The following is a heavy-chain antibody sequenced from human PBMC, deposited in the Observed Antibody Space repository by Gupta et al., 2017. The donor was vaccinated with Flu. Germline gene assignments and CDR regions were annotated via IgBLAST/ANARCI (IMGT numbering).Heavy chain of an antibody. Sequence: IDNSGDSTDYADSVKGRFTISRDTSKSVLYLQMNSLRADDTAVYFCAKDRYCTGGICPPDYWGQGTLVTVSS. CDR2: IDNSGDST. V-gene: IGHV3-23*01. D-gene: IGHD2-15*01. J-gene: IGHJ4*02. CDR3: AKDRYCTGGICPPDY.